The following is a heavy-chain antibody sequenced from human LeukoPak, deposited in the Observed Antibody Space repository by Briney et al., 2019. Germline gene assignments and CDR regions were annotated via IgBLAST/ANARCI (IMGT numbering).Heavy chain of an antibody. J-gene: IGHJ4*02. V-gene: IGHV3-30*03. Sequence: PGGSLRLSCAASGFTFSSYEVSWVRQALGKGLEWVAVIAYDGSNKYYADSVKGRFTISRDNAKNSLYLQMNSLRAEDTAAYYCMRDYENSSGWYETIGFDYWGQGTLVTVSS. CDR2: IAYDGSNK. CDR1: GFTFSSYE. D-gene: IGHD6-19*01. CDR3: MRDYENSSGWYETIGFDY.